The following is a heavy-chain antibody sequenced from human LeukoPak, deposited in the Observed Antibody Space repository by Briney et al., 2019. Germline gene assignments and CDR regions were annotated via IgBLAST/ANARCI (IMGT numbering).Heavy chain of an antibody. CDR1: GYTFTGYY. CDR2: INPNSGGT. CDR3: ARDRGGSGVHYFDY. D-gene: IGHD3-10*01. V-gene: IGHV1-2*02. J-gene: IGHJ4*02. Sequence: ASVKVSFKASGYTFTGYYMHWVRQAPGQGLEWMGWINPNSGGTNYAQKFQGRVTMTRDTPISTAYMELSRLRSDDTAVYYCARDRGGSGVHYFDYWGQGTLVTVSS.